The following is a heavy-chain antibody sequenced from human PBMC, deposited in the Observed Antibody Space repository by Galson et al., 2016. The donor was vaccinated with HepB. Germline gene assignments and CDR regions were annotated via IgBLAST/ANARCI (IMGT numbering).Heavy chain of an antibody. D-gene: IGHD3-10*01. CDR2: IFHNGRT. CDR1: GGSISSGGYS. Sequence: LSLTCSVSGGSISSGGYSWTWIRQPPGKGLEYIGYIFHNGRTYYDPSLNSRVTMSVDTSKNQFSLRLTSVTAADTAVYYCATQKLLWFGEGDFWGQGTLVTVSS. J-gene: IGHJ4*02. CDR3: ATQKLLWFGEGDF. V-gene: IGHV4-30-2*01.